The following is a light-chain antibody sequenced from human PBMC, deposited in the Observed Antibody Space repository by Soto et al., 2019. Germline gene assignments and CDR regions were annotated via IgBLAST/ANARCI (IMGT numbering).Light chain of an antibody. CDR2: DAS. J-gene: IGKJ4*01. CDR1: QSVTTF. Sequence: EIVLTQSPVTLSLSPGERATLSCRASQSVTTFLAWYQQKPGQAPRLLIYDASKRATGIPARFSGSGSGTDFTLTISSLEPEDFAVYYCQPRTNWPLTFGGRTKVEIK. V-gene: IGKV3-11*01. CDR3: QPRTNWPLT.